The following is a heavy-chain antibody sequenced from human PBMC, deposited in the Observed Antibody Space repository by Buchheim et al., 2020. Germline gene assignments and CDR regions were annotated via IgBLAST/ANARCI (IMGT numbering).Heavy chain of an antibody. Sequence: EVQLVESGGGLVKPGGSLRLFCADSGFTFNKAWMNWVRQAPGKGLEWVGRIKSKSDVGTVDYAAAVKGRFTISRDDSKSTLFLQMNSLKIEDTAVYYCTTEAGGSDFDYWGQGTL. CDR2: IKSKSDVGTV. D-gene: IGHD6-25*01. CDR1: GFTFNKAW. V-gene: IGHV3-15*07. CDR3: TTEAGGSDFDY. J-gene: IGHJ4*02.